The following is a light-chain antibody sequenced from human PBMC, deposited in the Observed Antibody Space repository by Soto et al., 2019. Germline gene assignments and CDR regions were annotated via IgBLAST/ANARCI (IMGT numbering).Light chain of an antibody. CDR3: QKYNSAPLT. CDR1: QGISSY. J-gene: IGKJ4*01. CDR2: AAS. Sequence: DIQMTQSPSSLSESVGDRVTITCRASQGISSYLAWYQRKPGKVPKLLIYAASTLQSGVPSRFSGSGSGTDFTLTISSLQPEDVATYYCQKYNSAPLTFGGGTKVEIK. V-gene: IGKV1-27*01.